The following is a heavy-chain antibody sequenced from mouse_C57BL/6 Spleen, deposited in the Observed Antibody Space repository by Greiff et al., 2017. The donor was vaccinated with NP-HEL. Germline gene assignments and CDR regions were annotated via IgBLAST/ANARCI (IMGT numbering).Heavy chain of an antibody. V-gene: IGHV5-4*01. D-gene: IGHD1-1*01. CDR3: ARAYYGSSYGYFDV. CDR1: GFTFSSYA. CDR2: ISDGGSYT. J-gene: IGHJ1*03. Sequence: EVQGVESGGGLVKPGGSLKLSCAASGFTFSSYAMSWVRQTPEKRLEWVATISDGGSYTYYPDNVKGRFTISRDNAKNNLYLQMSHLKSEDTAMYYCARAYYGSSYGYFDVWGTGTTVTVSS.